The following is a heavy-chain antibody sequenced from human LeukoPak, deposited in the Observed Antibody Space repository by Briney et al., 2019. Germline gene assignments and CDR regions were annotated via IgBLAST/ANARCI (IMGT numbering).Heavy chain of an antibody. CDR2: IIPIFGTA. D-gene: IGHD6-6*01. V-gene: IGHV1-69*06. CDR3: ARAQYSSSSGLGY. Sequence: ASVKVSCKASGGTFSSYAISWVRQAPGQGLKWMGGIIPIFGTANYAQKFQGRVTITADKSTSTAYMELSSLRSEGTAVYYCARAQYSSSSGLGYWGQGTLVTVSS. J-gene: IGHJ4*02. CDR1: GGTFSSYA.